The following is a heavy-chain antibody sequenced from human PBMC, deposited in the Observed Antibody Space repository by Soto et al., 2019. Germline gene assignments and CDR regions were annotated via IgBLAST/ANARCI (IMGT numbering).Heavy chain of an antibody. J-gene: IGHJ6*02. D-gene: IGHD1-26*01. V-gene: IGHV4-39*01. CDR3: ARRREAWGYYYGMDV. Sequence: QLQLQESGPGLVKPSETLSLTCTVSGGSISSSSYYWGWIRQPPGKGLEWIGSIYYSGSTYYNPSLKSRVTISVDTSKNQFSLKLSSVTAADTAVYYCARRREAWGYYYGMDVWGQGTTVTVSS. CDR2: IYYSGST. CDR1: GGSISSSSYY.